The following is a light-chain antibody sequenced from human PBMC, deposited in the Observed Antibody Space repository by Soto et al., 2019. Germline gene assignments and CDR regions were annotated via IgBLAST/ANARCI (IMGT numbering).Light chain of an antibody. CDR1: QRVSSSY. CDR2: GAS. V-gene: IGKV3-20*01. CDR3: QQYGSSGT. Sequence: VCTQYPGTMSLSPGERYTPSCLASQRVSSSYLALYQQKPVQDPRLLIYGASSRATGIPDRFSGRGSGTDFTLTISRLEPEDFAVYYCQQYGSSGTVGQGTKVEIK. J-gene: IGKJ1*01.